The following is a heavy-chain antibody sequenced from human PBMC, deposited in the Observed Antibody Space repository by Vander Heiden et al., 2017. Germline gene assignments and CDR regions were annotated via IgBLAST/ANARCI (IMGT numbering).Heavy chain of an antibody. CDR1: GFTFRSYR. CDR2: ISYDGTNK. V-gene: IGHV3-30-3*01. CDR3: ARDRYNDFWSGTFDY. J-gene: IGHJ4*01. Sequence: QVQLVESGGGVVQPGRPLRLSCAASGFTFRSYRMHWVRQAPGKGLEWVALISYDGTNKYYADSVKGRFTISRDNSKNTLYLQMNSLRAEDTAVYYCARDRYNDFWSGTFDYWGQGTLVTVSS. D-gene: IGHD3-3*01.